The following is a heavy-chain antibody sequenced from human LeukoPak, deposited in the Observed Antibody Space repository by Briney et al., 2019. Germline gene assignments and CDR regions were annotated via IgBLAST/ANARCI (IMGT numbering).Heavy chain of an antibody. D-gene: IGHD3-10*01. CDR1: GGSFSGYY. CDR2: INHSGST. CDR3: AKYYYGSGSYYTSWFDP. J-gene: IGHJ5*02. Sequence: SETLSLTCAVYGGSFSGYYWSWIRQPPGKGLEWIGEINHSGSTNYNPSLKSRVTISVDTSKNQFSLKLSSVTAADTAVYYCAKYYYGSGSYYTSWFDPWGQGTLVTVSS. V-gene: IGHV4-34*01.